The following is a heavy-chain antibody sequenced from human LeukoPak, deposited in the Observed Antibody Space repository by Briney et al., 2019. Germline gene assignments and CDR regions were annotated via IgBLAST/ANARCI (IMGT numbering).Heavy chain of an antibody. V-gene: IGHV3-21*01. CDR1: GFTFSSYS. CDR2: ISSSSSYI. J-gene: IGHJ6*04. D-gene: IGHD3-10*02. Sequence: PGGSLRLSCAASGFTFSSYSMNWVRQAPGKGLEWVSSISSSSSYIYYADSVKGRFTISRDNAKNTLYLQMNSLRAEDTAVYYCAELGITMIGGVWGKGTTVTISS. CDR3: AELGITMIGGV.